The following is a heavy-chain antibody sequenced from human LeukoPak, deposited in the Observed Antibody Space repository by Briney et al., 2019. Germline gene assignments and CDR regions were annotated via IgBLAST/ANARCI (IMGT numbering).Heavy chain of an antibody. CDR3: ARDPPINYYYGMDV. CDR2: IKQDGSEK. V-gene: IGHV3-7*01. CDR1: GFTFRTYW. J-gene: IGHJ6*02. Sequence: GGSLRLSCAASGFTFRTYWMTWVRQAPGKGLEWVANIKQDGSEKYYVDSVEGRFTIPRDNAKNSLFLQMNSLRAEDTAVYYCARDPPINYYYGMDVWGQGTTVTVSS.